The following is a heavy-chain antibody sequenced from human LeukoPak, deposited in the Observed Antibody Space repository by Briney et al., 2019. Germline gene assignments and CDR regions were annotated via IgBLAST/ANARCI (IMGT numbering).Heavy chain of an antibody. V-gene: IGHV3-7*01. CDR3: ARMPGLKKPERANIVVVVAATPPYYYYMDV. CDR1: GFTFSSYW. J-gene: IGHJ6*03. D-gene: IGHD2-15*01. CDR2: IKQDGSEK. Sequence: GGSLRLSCAASGFTFSSYWMSWVRQAPGKGLEWVANIKQDGSEKYYVDSVKGRFTISRDNAKNSLYLQMNSLRAEDTAVYYCARMPGLKKPERANIVVVVAATPPYYYYMDVWGKGTTVTVSS.